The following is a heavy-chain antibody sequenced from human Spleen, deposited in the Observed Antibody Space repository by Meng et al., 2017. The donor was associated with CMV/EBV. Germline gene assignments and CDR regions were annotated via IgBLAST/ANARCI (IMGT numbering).Heavy chain of an antibody. J-gene: IGHJ6*02. V-gene: IGHV3-11*04. Sequence: GESLKISCAISGFTFSDYYMSWIRQAPGKGLEWVSYISSGGSVIYFADSVKGRFTISRDNAKTSLYLQMNSLRAEDTAVYYCARRGAKGGLYYYYGMDVWGQGTTVTVSS. CDR3: ARRGAKGGLYYYYGMDV. D-gene: IGHD3-16*01. CDR2: ISSGGSVI. CDR1: GFTFSDYY.